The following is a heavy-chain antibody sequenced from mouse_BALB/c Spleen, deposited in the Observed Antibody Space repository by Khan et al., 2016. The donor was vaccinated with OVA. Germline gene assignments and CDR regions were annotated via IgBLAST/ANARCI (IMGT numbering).Heavy chain of an antibody. D-gene: IGHD2-14*01. CDR3: ARNSYMYDFTY. CDR2: IWNGGNT. CDR1: GFSLTTYG. Sequence: QVQLKQSGPGLVQPSQSLSITCTVSGFSLTTYGVHWVRQSPGKGLEWLGLIWNGGNTDYNAAFISRLSITKDNSKSQVFFKMNSLQADDTAMYCCARNSYMYDFTYWGQGTLVTVSA. V-gene: IGHV2-2*01. J-gene: IGHJ3*01.